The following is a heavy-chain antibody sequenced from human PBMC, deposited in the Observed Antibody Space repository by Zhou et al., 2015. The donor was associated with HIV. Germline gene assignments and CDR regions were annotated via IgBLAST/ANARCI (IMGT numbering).Heavy chain of an antibody. CDR2: IIPIFGTA. Sequence: QVQLVQSGAEVKEPGSSVKVSCKASGGTFSTYAITWVRQAPGQGLEWMGGIIPIFGTANYAQKFQGRVTITADESTSTAYMQLRSLTSEDTAVYYCAGGATVTSPWGSWGQGTLVTVSS. CDR3: AGGATVTSPWGS. J-gene: IGHJ5*02. D-gene: IGHD4-17*01. V-gene: IGHV1-69*01. CDR1: GGTFSTYA.